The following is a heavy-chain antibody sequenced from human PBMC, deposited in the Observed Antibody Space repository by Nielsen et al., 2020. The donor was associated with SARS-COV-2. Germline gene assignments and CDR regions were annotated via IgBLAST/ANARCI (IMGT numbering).Heavy chain of an antibody. CDR2: IYPGDSDT. V-gene: IGHV5-51*01. Sequence: GESLKISCKGSGYRFTSYWIGWVRQISGKGLELMGFIYPGDSDTRYSPSFQGQVTISADKSISTAYLQWSSLKASDTAIYYCAREGQDDSGTERRGMDVWGQGTTVTVSS. CDR1: GYRFTSYW. D-gene: IGHD3-10*01. J-gene: IGHJ6*02. CDR3: AREGQDDSGTERRGMDV.